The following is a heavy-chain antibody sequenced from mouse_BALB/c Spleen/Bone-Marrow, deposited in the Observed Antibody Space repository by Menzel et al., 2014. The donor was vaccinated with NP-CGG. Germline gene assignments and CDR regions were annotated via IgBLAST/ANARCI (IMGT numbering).Heavy chain of an antibody. D-gene: IGHD4-1*01. CDR1: GFNIKDTY. CDR3: ARWEYYAMDY. J-gene: IGHJ4*01. CDR2: IDPANGNT. Sequence: ELQVVESGAALVTPGASVKLSCTASGFNIKDTYMHWVKQRPEQGLEWIGRIDPANGNTKYDPKFQGKATITADTSSNTAYLQLSSLTSEDTAVYYCARWEYYAMDYWGQGTSVTVSS. V-gene: IGHV14-3*02.